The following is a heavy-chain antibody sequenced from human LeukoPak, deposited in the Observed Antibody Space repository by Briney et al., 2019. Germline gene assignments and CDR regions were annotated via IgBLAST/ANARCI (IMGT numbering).Heavy chain of an antibody. CDR3: ARLEMATTTTHDY. D-gene: IGHD5-24*01. V-gene: IGHV1-46*01. Sequence: ASVKVSCKASGYTFTSYYMHWVRQAPGQGLEWMGIINPSGGRTSYAQKFQGRVTMTRDTSTSTVYMELSSLRSDDTAVYYCARLEMATTTTHDYWGQGTLVTVSS. CDR1: GYTFTSYY. CDR2: INPSGGRT. J-gene: IGHJ4*02.